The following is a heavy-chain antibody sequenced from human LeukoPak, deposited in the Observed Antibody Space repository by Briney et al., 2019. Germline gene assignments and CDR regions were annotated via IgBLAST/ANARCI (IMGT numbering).Heavy chain of an antibody. J-gene: IGHJ4*02. Sequence: GGSLRLSCAASGFTFSSYCMSWVRQAPGKGLEWVANIKQDGSEKYYVDSVKVRFTISRDNAKNSLYMHMNSLRAEDTAVYYCARVFAGSFDYWGQGTLVTVSS. V-gene: IGHV3-7*01. CDR1: GFTFSSYC. CDR2: IKQDGSEK. CDR3: ARVFAGSFDY.